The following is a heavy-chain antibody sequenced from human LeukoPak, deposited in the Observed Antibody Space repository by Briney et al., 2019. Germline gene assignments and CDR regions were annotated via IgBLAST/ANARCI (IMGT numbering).Heavy chain of an antibody. CDR1: GGSISSYY. D-gene: IGHD3-22*01. J-gene: IGHJ6*02. CDR2: IYYSGST. V-gene: IGHV4-59*01. CDR3: ARVSYYDSSGRYYYYYGTDV. Sequence: SETLSLTCTVSGGSISSYYWSWIRQPPGKGLEWVGYIYYSGSTNYNPSLKSRVTISVDTSKNQFSLNLSSVTAADTAVYYCARVSYYDSSGRYYYYYGTDVWGQGTTVTVSS.